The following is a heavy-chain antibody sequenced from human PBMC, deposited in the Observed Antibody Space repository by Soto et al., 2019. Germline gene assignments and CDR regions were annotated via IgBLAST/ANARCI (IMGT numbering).Heavy chain of an antibody. Sequence: PGGSLRLSCVASGFTVSSNYMSWVRQAPGKGLEWVSVIYSGGSTYYADSVKGRFTISRDNSKNTLYLQMNSLRAEDTAVYYCARARPYDSSGYYYGAFDIWGQGTMVTVSS. V-gene: IGHV3-53*01. CDR1: GFTVSSNY. J-gene: IGHJ3*02. CDR2: IYSGGST. CDR3: ARARPYDSSGYYYGAFDI. D-gene: IGHD3-22*01.